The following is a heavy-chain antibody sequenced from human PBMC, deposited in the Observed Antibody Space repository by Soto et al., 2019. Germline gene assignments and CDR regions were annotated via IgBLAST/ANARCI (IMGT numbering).Heavy chain of an antibody. V-gene: IGHV4-34*01. CDR1: GGSFSGYY. J-gene: IGHJ6*03. D-gene: IGHD3-10*01. CDR2: INHSGST. CDR3: ARAPAPITMVRGVIRHYYYYMDV. Sequence: SETLSLTCAVYGGSFSGYYWSWIRQPPGKGLEWIGEINHSGSTNYNPSLKSRVTISVDTSKNQFSLKLSSVTAADTAVYYCARAPAPITMVRGVIRHYYYYMDVWGKGTTVTVSS.